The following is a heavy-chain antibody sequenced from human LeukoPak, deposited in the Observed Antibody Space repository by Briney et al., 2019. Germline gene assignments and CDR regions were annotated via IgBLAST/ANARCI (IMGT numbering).Heavy chain of an antibody. CDR3: ARVRYTSGWNWFDP. D-gene: IGHD6-19*01. J-gene: IGHJ5*02. CDR1: GFTFSNYW. CDR2: IKEDGTEK. Sequence: GGSLRLSCAASGFTFSNYWMNWVRQAPGKGLEWVAHIKEDGTEKYYVDSVKGRFTISRDNAKNSMNLQMNSLRVEDTAVYYCARVRYTSGWNWFDPWGQGTLVTVS. V-gene: IGHV3-7*05.